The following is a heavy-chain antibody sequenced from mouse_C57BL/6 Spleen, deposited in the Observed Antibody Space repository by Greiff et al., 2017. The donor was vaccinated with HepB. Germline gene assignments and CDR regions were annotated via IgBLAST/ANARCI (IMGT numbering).Heavy chain of an antibody. CDR3: ARASYGYDGPLYYAMDY. D-gene: IGHD2-2*01. CDR1: GYTFTSYW. CDR2: IYPGSGST. J-gene: IGHJ4*01. Sequence: QVQLQQSGAELVKPGASVKMSCKASGYTFTSYWITWVKQRPGQGLEWIGDIYPGSGSTNYNEKFKSKATLTVDTSSSTAYMQLSSLTSEDSAVYYCARASYGYDGPLYYAMDYWGQGTSVTVSS. V-gene: IGHV1-55*01.